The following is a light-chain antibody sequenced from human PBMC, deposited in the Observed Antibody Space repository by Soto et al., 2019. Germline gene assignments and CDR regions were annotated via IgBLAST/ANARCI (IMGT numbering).Light chain of an antibody. V-gene: IGLV8-61*01. Sequence: QTEVTQEPSFSVSPGGTVTLTCGLSSGSVSTNYYPSWYQQTPGQAPRTLIYSTNTRSSGVPDRFSGSILGNKAALTFTGAQAEDESDYYCVLYMAGGISVFGGGTKLTV. CDR1: SGSVSTNYY. J-gene: IGLJ3*02. CDR3: VLYMAGGISV. CDR2: STN.